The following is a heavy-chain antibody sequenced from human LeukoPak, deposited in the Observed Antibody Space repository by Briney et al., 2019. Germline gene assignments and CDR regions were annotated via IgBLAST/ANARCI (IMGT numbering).Heavy chain of an antibody. V-gene: IGHV1-69*05. CDR1: GGTFSSYA. CDR3: ARVIERDHSSSRRGSDAFDI. J-gene: IGHJ3*02. D-gene: IGHD6-6*01. Sequence: GSSVKVSCKASGGTFSSYAISWARQATGQGLEWMGGIIPMFGTANYAQKFQGRVTITTDESTSTAYMELSSLRSEDTAVYYCARVIERDHSSSRRGSDAFDIWGQGTMVTVSS. CDR2: IIPMFGTA.